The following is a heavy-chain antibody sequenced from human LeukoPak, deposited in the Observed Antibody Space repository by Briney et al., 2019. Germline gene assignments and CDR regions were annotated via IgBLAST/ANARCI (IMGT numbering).Heavy chain of an antibody. CDR2: IIPILGIA. CDR3: ARDGDRLMEANFVTAAFY. J-gene: IGHJ4*01. D-gene: IGHD7-27*01. CDR1: GGTFSSYA. Sequence: GASVKVSCKASGGTFSSYAISWVRQAPGQWLEWMGRIIPILGIANYAQKFQGRVTITADKSTSTAYMELSSLTSDDTAVYYWARDGDRLMEANFVTAAFYWGQGTLVTVSS. V-gene: IGHV1-69*04.